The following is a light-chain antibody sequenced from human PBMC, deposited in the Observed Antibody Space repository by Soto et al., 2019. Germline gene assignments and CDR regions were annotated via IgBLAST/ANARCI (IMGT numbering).Light chain of an antibody. Sequence: DIVLTQSPGTLSLSPGERAALSCTASQSVTNNYLAWYRQRPGQAPRLLIYGISSRAAGVPDRFSGSGSGTDFTLTISRLEPDDFAVYYCQQYSISPWTFGQGTKVEI. J-gene: IGKJ1*01. CDR2: GIS. CDR3: QQYSISPWT. V-gene: IGKV3-20*01. CDR1: QSVTNNY.